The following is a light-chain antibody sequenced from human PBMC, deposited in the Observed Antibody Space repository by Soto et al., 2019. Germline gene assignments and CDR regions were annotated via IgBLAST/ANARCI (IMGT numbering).Light chain of an antibody. V-gene: IGKV1-5*01. CDR1: QSISNW. CDR3: HQYNSYS. CDR2: HAS. J-gene: IGKJ1*01. Sequence: DVQMTQSPSTLPSSVGDRVTITCRASQSISNWLAWYQPKPGTAPKLLIYHASTLESGVPSRFSGSGSGTEFTITISSMQPDDFATYYCHQYNSYSFGQRSKVDIK.